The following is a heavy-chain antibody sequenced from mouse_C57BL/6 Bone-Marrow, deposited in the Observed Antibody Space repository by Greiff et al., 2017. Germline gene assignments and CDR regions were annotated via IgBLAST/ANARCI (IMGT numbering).Heavy chain of an antibody. CDR3: ARRDEGFAY. D-gene: IGHD3-3*01. V-gene: IGHV1-81*01. J-gene: IGHJ3*01. Sequence: LVESGAELARPGASVKLSCKASGYTFTSYGISWVKQRTGQGLEWIGEIYPRSGNTYYNEKFKGKATLTADKSSSTAYMELRSLTSEDSAVYFCARRDEGFAYWGQGTLVTVSA. CDR2: IYPRSGNT. CDR1: GYTFTSYG.